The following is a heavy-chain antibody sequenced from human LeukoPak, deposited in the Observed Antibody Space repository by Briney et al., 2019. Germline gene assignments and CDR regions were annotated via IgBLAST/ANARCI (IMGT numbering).Heavy chain of an antibody. Sequence: GASVKVSCKASGYTFTGYYMHWVRQAPGQGLEWMGWINPNSGGTNYAQKFQGRVTMTRDTSISTAYMALSRLRSDDTAVYYCARTRGGYCSGGSCYRTFDYWGQGTLVTVSS. CDR3: ARTRGGYCSGGSCYRTFDY. D-gene: IGHD2-15*01. V-gene: IGHV1-2*02. CDR1: GYTFTGYY. CDR2: INPNSGGT. J-gene: IGHJ4*02.